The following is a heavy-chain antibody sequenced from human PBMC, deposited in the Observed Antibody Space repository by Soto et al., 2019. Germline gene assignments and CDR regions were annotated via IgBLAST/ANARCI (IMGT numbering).Heavy chain of an antibody. Sequence: GGSLRLSCAASGFTFSDYYMSWIRQAPGKGLEWVSYISSSGSTIYYADSVKGRFTISRDNAKNSLYLQMNSLRAEDTAVYYCARDRLRYFDWFIGNDYWGQGTLVTVSS. J-gene: IGHJ4*02. D-gene: IGHD3-9*01. CDR2: ISSSGSTI. CDR3: ARDRLRYFDWFIGNDY. V-gene: IGHV3-11*01. CDR1: GFTFSDYY.